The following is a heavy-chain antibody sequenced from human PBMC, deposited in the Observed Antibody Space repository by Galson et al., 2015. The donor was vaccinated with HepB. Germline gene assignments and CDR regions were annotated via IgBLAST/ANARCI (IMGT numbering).Heavy chain of an antibody. CDR3: AKEGSPSHYNNAMDV. J-gene: IGHJ6*02. D-gene: IGHD3-9*01. CDR1: GFIFSNYG. V-gene: IGHV3-30*18. CDR2: ISYDGSNK. Sequence: SLRLSCAASGFIFSNYGIHWVRQAPGKGLQWVALISYDGSNKYYADSVRGRFTISRDDSKNTLYLQMNSLRAGDAAVYYCAKEGSPSHYNNAMDVWGQGTTVTVSS.